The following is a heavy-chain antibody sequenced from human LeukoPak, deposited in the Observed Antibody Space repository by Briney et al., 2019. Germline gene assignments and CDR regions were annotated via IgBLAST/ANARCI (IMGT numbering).Heavy chain of an antibody. CDR3: ARGGGSYYYDSSGYYLGY. CDR2: MNPNSGNT. J-gene: IGHJ4*02. CDR1: GYTCTSYD. V-gene: IGHV1-8*01. Sequence: ASVKVSCKASGYTCTSYDINWVRQATGQGLEWMGWMNPNSGNTGYAQKFQGRVTMTRNTSISTAYMELRSLRSEDTAVYYCARGGGSYYYDSSGYYLGYWGQGTLVTVSS. D-gene: IGHD3-22*01.